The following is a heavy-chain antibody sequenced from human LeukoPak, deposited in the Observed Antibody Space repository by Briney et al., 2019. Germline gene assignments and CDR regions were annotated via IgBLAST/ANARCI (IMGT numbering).Heavy chain of an antibody. J-gene: IGHJ4*02. CDR2: FDPEDGET. V-gene: IGHV1-24*01. CDR1: GYTLTDLS. D-gene: IGHD3-22*01. CDR3: ATSSGYGFLFEY. Sequence: GASVKVSCEVSGYTLTDLSMHWVRQAPGKGLEWMGGFDPEDGETIYAQNFQGRVTMTKDTSTDTAYMEVRSLRSEDTAVYYCATSSGYGFLFEYWGQGTLVTVSS.